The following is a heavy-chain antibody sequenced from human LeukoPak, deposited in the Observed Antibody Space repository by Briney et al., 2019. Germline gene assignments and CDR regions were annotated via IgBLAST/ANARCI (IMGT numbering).Heavy chain of an antibody. Sequence: GGSLRLSCAASGFTFSNYAMHWVRQAPGKGLQYVSDISSNGGSTYYADSVEGRFTISRDNSKSTLYLQMGSLRAEDMAVYYCARAKAYFFDYWGQGTLVTVSS. CDR2: ISSNGGST. J-gene: IGHJ4*02. CDR3: ARAKAYFFDY. V-gene: IGHV3-64*02. CDR1: GFTFSNYA.